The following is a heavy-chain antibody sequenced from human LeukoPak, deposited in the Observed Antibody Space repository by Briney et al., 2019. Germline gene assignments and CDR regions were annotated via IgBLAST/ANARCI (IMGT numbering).Heavy chain of an antibody. V-gene: IGHV6-1*01. CDR3: ARGAAGAIDY. D-gene: IGHD6-13*01. J-gene: IGHJ4*02. CDR2: TYYRSKWYS. Sequence: SQTLSLTFAISGDSVSSNSAAWNWIRQSPSRGLEWLGRTYYRSKWYSYYGASVKSRITINPDTSKNQFSLQLNSVTPEDTAVYYCARGAAGAIDYWGQGTLVTVSS. CDR1: GDSVSSNSAA.